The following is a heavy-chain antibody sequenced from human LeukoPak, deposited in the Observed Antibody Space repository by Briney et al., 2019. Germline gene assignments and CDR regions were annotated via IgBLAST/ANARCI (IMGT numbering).Heavy chain of an antibody. J-gene: IGHJ5*02. CDR1: GYSFTSYW. CDR2: IYPGDSDT. Sequence: GESLKISCKGSGYSFTSYWIGWVRQMPGKGLEWMGIIYPGDSDTRYSPSFQGQVTISADKSISTAYLQWSSLKASDTAMYYCARLGDSWSGYLNWFDPWGQGTLVTVSS. V-gene: IGHV5-51*01. D-gene: IGHD3-3*01. CDR3: ARLGDSWSGYLNWFDP.